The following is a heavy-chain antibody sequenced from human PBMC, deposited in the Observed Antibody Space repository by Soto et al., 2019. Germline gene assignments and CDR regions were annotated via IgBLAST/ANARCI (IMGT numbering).Heavy chain of an antibody. V-gene: IGHV4-34*01. CDR2: INHSGST. Sequence: KPSETLSLTCAVYGGSFSGYYWSWIRQPPGKGLEWIGEINHSGSTNYNPSLKSRVTISVDTSKNQFSLKLSSVTAADTAVYYCARVVGRDYIWGSYRPPYLDYWGQGTLVTVSS. CDR3: ARVVGRDYIWGSYRPPYLDY. D-gene: IGHD3-16*02. CDR1: GGSFSGYY. J-gene: IGHJ4*02.